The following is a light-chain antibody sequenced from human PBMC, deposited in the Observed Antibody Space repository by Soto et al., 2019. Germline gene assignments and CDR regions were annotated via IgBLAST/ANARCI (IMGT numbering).Light chain of an antibody. CDR3: CSYAGSSTYV. J-gene: IGLJ1*01. V-gene: IGLV2-23*01. Sequence: QSVLTQPASVSGSPGQSITISCTGTSSDVGSYNLVSWYQQHPGKAPKLMIYEGTKRPSGVSHRFSGSKSGNTASLTISRLQAEDEADYYCCSYAGSSTYVFGTGTKLTVL. CDR2: EGT. CDR1: SSDVGSYNL.